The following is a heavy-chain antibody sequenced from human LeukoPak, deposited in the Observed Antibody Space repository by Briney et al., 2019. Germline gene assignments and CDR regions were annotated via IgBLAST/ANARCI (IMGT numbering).Heavy chain of an antibody. D-gene: IGHD1-26*01. V-gene: IGHV3-48*03. J-gene: IGHJ4*02. CDR3: ARMGGGGYYFDY. CDR2: ITSSGSTI. CDR1: EFPFSSYE. Sequence: GGSLRLSCAASEFPFSSYEMNWVRQAPGKGLEWVSCITSSGSTIFYADSVKGRFTISRDNAKNSLYLQMNSLRAEDTAVYYCARMGGGGYYFDYWGQGTLVTVPS.